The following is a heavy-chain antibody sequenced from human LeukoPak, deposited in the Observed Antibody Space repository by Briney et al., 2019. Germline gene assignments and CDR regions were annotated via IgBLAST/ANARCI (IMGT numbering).Heavy chain of an antibody. CDR3: ARRIYSDGDAFDI. CDR1: GYSISSGYY. CDR2: IYHSGST. D-gene: IGHD4-17*01. J-gene: IGHJ3*02. V-gene: IGHV4-38-2*01. Sequence: SETLSLTCAVSGYSISSGYYWGWIRQPPGKGLEWIGSIYHSGSTYYNPSLKSRVTISVDTSKNQFSLKLSSVTAADTAVYYCARRIYSDGDAFDIWGQGTMVTVSS.